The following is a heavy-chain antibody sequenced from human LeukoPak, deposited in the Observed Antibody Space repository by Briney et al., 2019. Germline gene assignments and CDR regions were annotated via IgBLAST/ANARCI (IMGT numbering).Heavy chain of an antibody. D-gene: IGHD2-8*01. Sequence: SETLSLTCTVSGGSISSSSYYWGWIRQPPGKGLEWIGSIYHSGSTYFNPSLKSRVAISIDTSKNQFSLNLSSVTAADTAVYYCARATMVDYWGQGTLVTVSS. CDR1: GGSISSSSYY. CDR3: ARATMVDY. V-gene: IGHV4-39*07. CDR2: IYHSGST. J-gene: IGHJ4*02.